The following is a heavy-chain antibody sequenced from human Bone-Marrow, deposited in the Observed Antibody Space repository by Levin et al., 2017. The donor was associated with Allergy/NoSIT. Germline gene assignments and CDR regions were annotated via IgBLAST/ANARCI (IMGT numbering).Heavy chain of an antibody. J-gene: IGHJ5*02. Sequence: ASVKVSCKASGYTFTGYYMHWVRQAPGQGLEWMGWINPNSGGTNYAQKFQGRVTMTRDTSISTAYMELSRLRSDDTAVYYCARGSSGYSYGYYWFDPWGQGTLVTVSS. CDR2: INPNSGGT. D-gene: IGHD5-18*01. CDR3: ARGSSGYSYGYYWFDP. V-gene: IGHV1-2*02. CDR1: GYTFTGYY.